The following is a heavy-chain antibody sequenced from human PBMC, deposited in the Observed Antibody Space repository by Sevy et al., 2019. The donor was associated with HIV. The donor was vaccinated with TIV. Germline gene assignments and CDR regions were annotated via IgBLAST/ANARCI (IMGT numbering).Heavy chain of an antibody. Sequence: SETLSLTCTVSGGSISSGDYYWSWIRQPPGKGLEGIGYIFYSGSTYFNPSLRSRVTISLDTSKSQFALRLSSVTASYSAVFDFARQRASSGNFYFDSWGQRTLVTVSS. V-gene: IGHV4-30-4*08. CDR1: GGSISSGDYY. D-gene: IGHD3-22*01. CDR2: IFYSGST. CDR3: ARQRASSGNFYFDS. J-gene: IGHJ4*02.